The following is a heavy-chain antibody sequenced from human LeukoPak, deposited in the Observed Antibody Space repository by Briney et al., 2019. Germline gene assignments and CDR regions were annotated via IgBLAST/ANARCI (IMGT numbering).Heavy chain of an antibody. D-gene: IGHD6-19*01. CDR3: AKDIRRGTAVAGTGGDY. J-gene: IGHJ4*02. Sequence: GGSLRLSCAASGFTFSSYGMHWVRQAPGKGLEWVAFIRYDGSNKYYAGSVKGRFTISRDNSKNTLYLQMNSLRAEDTAVYYCAKDIRRGTAVAGTGGDYWGQGTLVTVSS. CDR2: IRYDGSNK. V-gene: IGHV3-30*02. CDR1: GFTFSSYG.